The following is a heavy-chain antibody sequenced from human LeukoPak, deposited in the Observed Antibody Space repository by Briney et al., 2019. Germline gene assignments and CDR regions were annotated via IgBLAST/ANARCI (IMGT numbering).Heavy chain of an antibody. Sequence: GGSLRLSCAASGFIFSNYEMNWVRQAPGKGLEWVSYINSVGATIYYADSVKGRFTISRDNAKSSLYLQMNSLRAEDTADYYCARYDYGDYLFDYWGQGTLVTVSS. V-gene: IGHV3-48*03. CDR2: INSVGATI. CDR1: GFIFSNYE. J-gene: IGHJ4*02. D-gene: IGHD4-17*01. CDR3: ARYDYGDYLFDY.